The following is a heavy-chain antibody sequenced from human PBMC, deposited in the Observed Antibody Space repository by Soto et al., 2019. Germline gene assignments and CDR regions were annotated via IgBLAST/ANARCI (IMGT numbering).Heavy chain of an antibody. V-gene: IGHV4-59*01. J-gene: IGHJ4*02. CDR1: GVSINNYY. CDR3: ARNHGSDYYHSSSYXFAY. Sequence: SETLSLTCSVAGVSINNYYWSWIRQPPGKGLEWIGYIFYTGTTDYNPSLKSRVAISLDTSKNQFSLKLASVTAADTAVYFCARNHGSDYYHSSSYXFAYWGQAALVTVSS. D-gene: IGHD3-22*01. CDR2: IFYTGTT.